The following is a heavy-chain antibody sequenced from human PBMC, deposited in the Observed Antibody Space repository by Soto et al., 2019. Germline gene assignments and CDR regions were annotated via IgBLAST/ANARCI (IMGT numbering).Heavy chain of an antibody. CDR3: ARDPPAAIGYFQH. J-gene: IGHJ1*01. CDR1: GYTFTSYG. CDR2: ISSYNGNT. Sequence: QVQLVQSGAEVKKPGASVKVSCKASGYTFTSYGISWVRQAPGQGLEWMGWISSYNGNTNYAQKLQGRVTMTTDTSTSTADMELRSVRSDDTPVYYCARDPPAAIGYFQHWGQGTLVTVSS. D-gene: IGHD2-2*02. V-gene: IGHV1-18*04.